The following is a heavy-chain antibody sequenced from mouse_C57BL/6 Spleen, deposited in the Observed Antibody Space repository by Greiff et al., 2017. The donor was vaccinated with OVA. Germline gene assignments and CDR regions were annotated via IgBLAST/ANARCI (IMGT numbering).Heavy chain of an antibody. CDR1: GYTFTSYW. Sequence: QVQLQQPGAELVKPGASVKLSCKASGYTFTSYWMHWVKQRPGRGLEWIGRIDPNSGGTKYNEKFKSKATLTVDKPSSTAYMQLSSLTSEDSAVYYCAREGFPLYDYDAPFAYWGQGTLVTVSA. V-gene: IGHV1-72*01. J-gene: IGHJ3*01. CDR2: IDPNSGGT. D-gene: IGHD2-4*01. CDR3: AREGFPLYDYDAPFAY.